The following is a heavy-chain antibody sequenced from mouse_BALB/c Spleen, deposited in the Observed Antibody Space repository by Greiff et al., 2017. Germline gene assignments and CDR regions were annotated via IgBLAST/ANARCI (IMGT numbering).Heavy chain of an antibody. CDR2: IWGGGST. V-gene: IGHV2-4-1*01. Sequence: VQLQQSGPGLVQPSQSLSITCTVSGFSLPSYGVHWVRQSPGKGLEWLGVIWGGGSTDYNSALKSRLSISKANSKSQVFLKMNSLQTDDPAMYYGARKGELRLRGYAMDDWGQGTSVTVSS. D-gene: IGHD1-2*01. CDR1: GFSLPSYG. J-gene: IGHJ4*01. CDR3: ARKGELRLRGYAMDD.